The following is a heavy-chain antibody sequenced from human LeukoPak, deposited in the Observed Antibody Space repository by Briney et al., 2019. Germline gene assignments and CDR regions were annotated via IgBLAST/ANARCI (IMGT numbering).Heavy chain of an antibody. D-gene: IGHD1-26*01. V-gene: IGHV3-33*01. J-gene: IGHJ4*02. CDR2: IWYDGSNK. CDR1: GFTFSNYG. CDR3: ARTDGSYYFDY. Sequence: GGSLRLSCAASGFTFSNYGMHWVRQAPGKGLEWVALIWYDGSNKYYTDSVKGRLTISRDNSKDTLFLQMNSLRAEDTAVYYCARTDGSYYFDYWGQGTLVTVSS.